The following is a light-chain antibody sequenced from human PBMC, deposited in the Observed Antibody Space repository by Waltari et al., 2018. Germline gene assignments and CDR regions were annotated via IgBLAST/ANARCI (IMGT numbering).Light chain of an antibody. CDR3: QQRSNWLMYT. CDR1: QSVSSY. V-gene: IGKV3-11*01. CDR2: DAS. Sequence: EIVLTQSPATLSLSPGDRATLSCRASQSVSSYLAWYQQKPGQAPRLLIYDASNSATGVPARFSGSGSGTDFTLTISSLEHEDVAVYYCQQRSNWLMYTFGQGTKLEIK. J-gene: IGKJ2*01.